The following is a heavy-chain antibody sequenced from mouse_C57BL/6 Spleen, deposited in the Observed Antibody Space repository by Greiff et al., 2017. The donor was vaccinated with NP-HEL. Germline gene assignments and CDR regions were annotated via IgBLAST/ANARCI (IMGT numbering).Heavy chain of an antibody. CDR2: INYDGSST. D-gene: IGHD1-3*01. V-gene: IGHV5-16*01. Sequence: DVKLVESEGGLVQPGRSMKLSCTASGFTFSDYYMAWVRQVPEKGLEWVANINYDGSSTYYLDSLKSRFIISRDNAKNILYLQMSSLKSEDTATYYCARAGSGSAWFAYWGQGTLVTVSA. CDR3: ARAGSGSAWFAY. J-gene: IGHJ3*01. CDR1: GFTFSDYY.